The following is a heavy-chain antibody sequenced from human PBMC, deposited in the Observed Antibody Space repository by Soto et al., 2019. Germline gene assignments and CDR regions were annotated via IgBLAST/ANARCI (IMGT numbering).Heavy chain of an antibody. D-gene: IGHD6-19*01. CDR1: SGSVFSSNW. CDR3: ASHVVMAGTRGFDH. J-gene: IGHJ4*02. CDR2: TRNSGGA. V-gene: IGHV4-4*02. Sequence: QVQLQESGPGLVKPSGTLSLTCAVSSGSVFSSNWWSWVRLPPGKGLEWIGETRNSGGANYNPSLKCRVTITVDRSRNHIFLELSSVTATDTAVYYCASHVVMAGTRGFDHWGLGTLVTVSS.